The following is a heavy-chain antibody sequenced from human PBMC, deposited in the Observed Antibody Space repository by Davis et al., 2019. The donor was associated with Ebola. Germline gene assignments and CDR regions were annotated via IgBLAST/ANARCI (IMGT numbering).Heavy chain of an antibody. CDR2: ISSSSSTI. J-gene: IGHJ5*02. CDR1: GFTFSSYS. D-gene: IGHD2-2*01. CDR3: ARGPRIVVVPAGWFDP. Sequence: PGGSLRLSCAASGFTFSSYSMNWVRQAPGKGLEWVSYISSSSSTIYYADSVKGRFTISRDNAKNSLYLQMNSLRDEDTAVYYCARGPRIVVVPAGWFDPWGQGTLVTVSS. V-gene: IGHV3-48*02.